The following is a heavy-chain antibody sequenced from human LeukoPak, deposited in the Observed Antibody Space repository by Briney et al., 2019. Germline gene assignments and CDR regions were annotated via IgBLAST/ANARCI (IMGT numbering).Heavy chain of an antibody. CDR1: GFTFSSYS. J-gene: IGHJ4*02. V-gene: IGHV3-21*01. CDR3: AREGGYSYGSLGY. Sequence: PGGSPRLSCAASGFTFSSYSMNWVRQAPGKGLEWVSSISSSSYIYYADSVKGRFTISRDNAKNSLYLQMNSLRAEDTAVYYCAREGGYSYGSLGYWGQGTLVTVSS. D-gene: IGHD5-18*01. CDR2: ISSSSYI.